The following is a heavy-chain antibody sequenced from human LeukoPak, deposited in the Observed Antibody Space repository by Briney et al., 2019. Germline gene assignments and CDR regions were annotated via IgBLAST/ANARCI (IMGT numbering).Heavy chain of an antibody. CDR1: GFTFSSHA. CDR3: ARDSPVLTL. D-gene: IGHD4/OR15-4a*01. CDR2: VGDSGDGS. Sequence: GGSLRLSCAASGFTFSSHAMSWVRQAPEKGPEWVSAVGDSGDGSYYAESVKGRFIISRDDSRNTLYLQMNSLRAEDSAVYYCARDSPVLTLWGQGTLVTVSS. V-gene: IGHV3-23*01. J-gene: IGHJ4*02.